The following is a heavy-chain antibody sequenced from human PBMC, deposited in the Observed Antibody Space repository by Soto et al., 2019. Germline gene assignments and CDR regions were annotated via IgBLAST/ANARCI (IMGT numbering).Heavy chain of an antibody. CDR1: GFTFSSYA. CDR2: IGASGDST. Sequence: PGGSLRLSCAASGFTFSSYAMSWVRQAPGKGLEWLSVIGASGDSTYYAGSVKGRFTISRDNSKSTLYLQMNSLRAEDTAVYYCAKARGSSTPAPGSYWGQGTLVTVSS. D-gene: IGHD2-2*01. J-gene: IGHJ4*02. CDR3: AKARGSSTPAPGSY. V-gene: IGHV3-23*01.